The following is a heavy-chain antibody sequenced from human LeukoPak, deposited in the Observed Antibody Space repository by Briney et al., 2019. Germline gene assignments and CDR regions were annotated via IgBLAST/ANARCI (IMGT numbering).Heavy chain of an antibody. Sequence: GGSLRLSCAASGFTFSDYYMNWIRQAPGKGLEWVSGINWNGGSTGYADSVKGRFTISRDNAKNSLYLQMNSLRAEDTALYYCASHATLRGYYYYYYMDVWGKGTTVTVSS. CDR3: ASHATLRGYYYYYYMDV. V-gene: IGHV3-20*04. CDR1: GFTFSDYY. J-gene: IGHJ6*03. D-gene: IGHD2-2*01. CDR2: INWNGGST.